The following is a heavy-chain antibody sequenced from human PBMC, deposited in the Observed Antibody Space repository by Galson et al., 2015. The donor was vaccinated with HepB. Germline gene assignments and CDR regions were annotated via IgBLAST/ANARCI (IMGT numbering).Heavy chain of an antibody. J-gene: IGHJ6*02. D-gene: IGHD6-19*01. CDR1: GDRVSSHNAV. CDR2: TYDWAKEDN. Sequence: CAISGDRVSSHNAVWNWIRQSPASGLEGLGRTYDWAKEDNEYAVSVKRQITIAPNTSTNKFSLQLNSVTPEDTDVYYCARVPARQWLVRGYYYYGMDVWGQGTTVTVSS. CDR3: ARVPARQWLVRGYYYYGMDV. V-gene: IGHV6-1*01.